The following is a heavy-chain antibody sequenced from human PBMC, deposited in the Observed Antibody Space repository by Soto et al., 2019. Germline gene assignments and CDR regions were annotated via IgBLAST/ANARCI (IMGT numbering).Heavy chain of an antibody. Sequence: ASVKVSCKASGYTFTSYGISWVRQAPGQGLEWMGWISAYNGNTNYAQKLQGRATMTTDTSTSTAYMELRSLRSDDTAVYYCARLSGWEQSYYYYYGMDVWGQGTTVTVSS. J-gene: IGHJ6*02. CDR1: GYTFTSYG. CDR3: ARLSGWEQSYYYYYGMDV. V-gene: IGHV1-18*04. CDR2: ISAYNGNT. D-gene: IGHD1-26*01.